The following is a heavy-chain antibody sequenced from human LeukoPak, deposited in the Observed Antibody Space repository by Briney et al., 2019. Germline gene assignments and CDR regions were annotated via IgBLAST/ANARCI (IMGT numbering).Heavy chain of an antibody. CDR3: ARLYSSGWGYYFDY. CDR1: GGSISLSYYY. Sequence: SETLSLTCSVSGGSISLSYYYWGWIRQPPGKALEWIGSVYYSGTTSYNPSLKSRVTISVDTSKNQFSLKLSSVTAADTAVYYCARLYSSGWGYYFDYWGQGTLVTVSS. J-gene: IGHJ4*02. V-gene: IGHV4-39*07. D-gene: IGHD6-19*01. CDR2: VYYSGTT.